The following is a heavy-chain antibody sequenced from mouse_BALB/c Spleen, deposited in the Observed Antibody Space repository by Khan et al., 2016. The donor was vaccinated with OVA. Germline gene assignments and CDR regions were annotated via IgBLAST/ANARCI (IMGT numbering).Heavy chain of an antibody. CDR1: GYTFTNYG. V-gene: IGHV9-3-1*01. CDR2: INTYTGEP. CDR3: ASGCYCYFDV. J-gene: IGHJ1*01. Sequence: QIQLVQSGPELKKPGETVKISCKASGYTFTNYGMNWVKQAPGKGLKWMGWINTYTGEPTYADDFKGRFAFSLETFASTAYLQINNLKNEDTATYFCASGCYCYFDVWGAGTTVTVSS.